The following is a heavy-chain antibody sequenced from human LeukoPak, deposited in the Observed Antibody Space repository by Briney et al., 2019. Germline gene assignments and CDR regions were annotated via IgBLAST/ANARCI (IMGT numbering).Heavy chain of an antibody. CDR1: GFTFSSYE. V-gene: IGHV3-48*03. CDR3: AKGGSPFGGVIANTLEY. CDR2: ISSSGSTI. J-gene: IGHJ4*02. D-gene: IGHD3-16*02. Sequence: GGSLRLSCAASGFTFSSYEMNWVRQAPGKGLEWVSYISSSGSTIYYADSVKGRFTISRDNAKNSLYLQMNSLRAEDTAVYYCAKGGSPFGGVIANTLEYWGQGTLVTVSS.